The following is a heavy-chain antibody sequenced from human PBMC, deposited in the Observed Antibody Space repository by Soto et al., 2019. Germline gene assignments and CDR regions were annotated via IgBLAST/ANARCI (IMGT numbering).Heavy chain of an antibody. CDR3: ARGVMGIWFGELPSDY. CDR1: GGSISSYY. D-gene: IGHD3-10*01. J-gene: IGHJ4*02. V-gene: IGHV4-59*01. Sequence: QVQLQESGPGLVKPSETLSLTCTVSGGSISSYYWSWIRQPPGKGLELIGYIYYSGSTNYNPSLKSRVTISVDTSKNQFSLKLSSVTAADTAVYYCARGVMGIWFGELPSDYWGQGTLVTVSS. CDR2: IYYSGST.